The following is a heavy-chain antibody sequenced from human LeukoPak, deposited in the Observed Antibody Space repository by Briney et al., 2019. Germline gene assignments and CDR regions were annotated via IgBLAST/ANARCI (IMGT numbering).Heavy chain of an antibody. V-gene: IGHV1-69*04. CDR2: IIPIFGIA. Sequence: ASVKVSCKASGGTFSSYAISWVRQAPGQGLEWMGRIIPIFGIANYAQKFQGRVTITADKSTSTAYMELSSLRPEDTAVYYCATRWSGGDDYGDLMDYWGQGTLVTVSS. CDR3: ATRWSGGDDYGDLMDY. D-gene: IGHD4-17*01. J-gene: IGHJ4*02. CDR1: GGTFSSYA.